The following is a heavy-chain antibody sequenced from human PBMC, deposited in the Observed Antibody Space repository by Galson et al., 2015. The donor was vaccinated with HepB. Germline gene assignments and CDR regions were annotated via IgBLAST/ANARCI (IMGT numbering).Heavy chain of an antibody. D-gene: IGHD2-2*01. V-gene: IGHV1-18*01. CDR3: AFTLGYCSSTSCLGAFDI. CDR1: GYTFTSYG. CDR2: ISAYNGNT. Sequence: SVKVSCKASGYTFTSYGISWVRQAPGQGLEWMGWISAYNGNTNYAQKLQGRVTMTTDTSTSTAYMGLRSLRSDDTAVYYCAFTLGYCSSTSCLGAFDIWGQGTMVTVSS. J-gene: IGHJ3*02.